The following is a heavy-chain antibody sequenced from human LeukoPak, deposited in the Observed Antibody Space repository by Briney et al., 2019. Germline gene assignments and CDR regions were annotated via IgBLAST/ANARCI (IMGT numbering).Heavy chain of an antibody. Sequence: ASVKVSCKASGNAFSTYGISGVQKAPGQGLEWMGWITPYNDDTNSAPKLQGRITMTTDISASTAYMELRSLRSDDTAVYYCARDERNTCRAADCYYFDYWGQGTLVTVSS. CDR1: GNAFSTYG. D-gene: IGHD2-21*02. CDR2: ITPYNDDT. J-gene: IGHJ4*02. V-gene: IGHV1-18*01. CDR3: ARDERNTCRAADCYYFDY.